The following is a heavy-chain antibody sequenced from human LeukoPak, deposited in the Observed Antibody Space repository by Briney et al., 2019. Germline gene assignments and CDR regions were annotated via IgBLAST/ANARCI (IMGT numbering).Heavy chain of an antibody. CDR3: ARTPPSIIGTTRNWFDP. Sequence: PSETLSLTCAVSGGSISSYYWSWIRQPPGKGLEWIGYIYYRGSTKYNPSLKNRVIISVDTSKNQFSLKLSSVTAADTAVYYCARTPPSIIGTTRNWFDPWGQGTLVTVSS. J-gene: IGHJ5*02. CDR2: IYYRGST. CDR1: GGSISSYY. D-gene: IGHD1/OR15-1a*01. V-gene: IGHV4-59*01.